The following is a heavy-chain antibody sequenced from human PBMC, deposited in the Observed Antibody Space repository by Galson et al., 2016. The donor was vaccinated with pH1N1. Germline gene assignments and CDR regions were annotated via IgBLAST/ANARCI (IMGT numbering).Heavy chain of an antibody. J-gene: IGHJ4*02. Sequence: SVKVSCKASGYTFISYDISWVRQAPGQGLEWMGRISGYNGNTNYAQKLQGRVTMTTDTSTSTAYMELRSLRSDDTAVYYCARADYGDYVGYFDYWGQGTLVTVSS. D-gene: IGHD4-17*01. V-gene: IGHV1-18*01. CDR2: ISGYNGNT. CDR3: ARADYGDYVGYFDY. CDR1: GYTFISYD.